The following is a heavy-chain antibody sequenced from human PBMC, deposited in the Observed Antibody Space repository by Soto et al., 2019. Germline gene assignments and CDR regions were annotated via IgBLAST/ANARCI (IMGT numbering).Heavy chain of an antibody. CDR2: IYWDDDK. Sequence: QITLKESGPTLVKPTQTLTLTCTFSGFSLSTSGVGVGWIRQPPGKALEWLALIYWDDDKRYSPSLKSRLTIPTETTKTKVVRTLTNTAPVDSAPYYCALSYCSGRSCYSGVLDSWGQETLATVSS. CDR3: ALSYCSGRSCYSGVLDS. CDR1: GFSLSTSGVG. V-gene: IGHV2-5*02. D-gene: IGHD2-15*01. J-gene: IGHJ4*02.